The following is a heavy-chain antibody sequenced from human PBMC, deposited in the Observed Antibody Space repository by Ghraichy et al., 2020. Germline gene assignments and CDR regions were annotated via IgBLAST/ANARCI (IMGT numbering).Heavy chain of an antibody. Sequence: GGSLRLSCAASGFSFSTFAMGWVRQAPGKGLEWVSAISDSGTTTYYAESVKGRFTISRDNSKNVLYLQLTSLRDEDAAVYYCAGGSGWYPYHLDFWGQGTQVTVSS. D-gene: IGHD6-19*01. J-gene: IGHJ4*02. CDR1: GFSFSTFA. CDR2: ISDSGTTT. CDR3: AGGSGWYPYHLDF. V-gene: IGHV3-23*01.